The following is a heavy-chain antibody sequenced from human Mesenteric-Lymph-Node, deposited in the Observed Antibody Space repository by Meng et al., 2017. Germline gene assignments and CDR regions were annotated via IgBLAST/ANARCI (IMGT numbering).Heavy chain of an antibody. CDR2: INHSGST. CDR3: AGTRWEPPETENAFDI. CDR1: GGSFSGYY. V-gene: IGHV4-34*01. Sequence: GSLRLSCAVYGGSFSGYYWSWIRQPPGKGLEWIGEINHSGSTKYNPSLKSRVTISVDTSKNQFSLKLSSVTAADTAVYYCAGTRWEPPETENAFDIWGQGTMVTVSS. D-gene: IGHD1-26*01. J-gene: IGHJ3*02.